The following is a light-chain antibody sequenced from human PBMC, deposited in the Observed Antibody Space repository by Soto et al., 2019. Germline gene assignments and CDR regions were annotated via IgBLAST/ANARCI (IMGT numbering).Light chain of an antibody. Sequence: QSALTQPPSASGSPGQSVAFSCTGTTSDIGAYNYVSWYQQHPGKAPKLIIYEVTKRPSGVPDRFSGSKSGNTASLTVSGLQAEDEADYYCSSYGCINSVIFGGGTKLTVL. J-gene: IGLJ2*01. V-gene: IGLV2-8*01. CDR2: EVT. CDR1: TSDIGAYNY. CDR3: SSYGCINSVI.